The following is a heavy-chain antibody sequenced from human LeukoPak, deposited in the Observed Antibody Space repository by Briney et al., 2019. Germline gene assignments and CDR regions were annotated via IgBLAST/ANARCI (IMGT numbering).Heavy chain of an antibody. CDR2: IWNDGSNK. CDR1: GFTFSSYS. V-gene: IGHV3-33*01. CDR3: ARDFYSSSSGGSVY. J-gene: IGHJ4*02. D-gene: IGHD6-6*01. Sequence: GGSLRLSCAASGFTFSSYSMHWVPQAPGRGLEWVALIWNDGSNKYYADSVKGLFTISRDNSKNTLYLQMNSLRAEDTAVYYCARDFYSSSSGGSVYWGQGSLVTVSS.